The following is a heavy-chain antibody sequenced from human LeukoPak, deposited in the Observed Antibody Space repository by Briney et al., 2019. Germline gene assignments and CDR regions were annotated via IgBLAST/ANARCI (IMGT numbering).Heavy chain of an antibody. CDR2: INHSGNT. V-gene: IGHV4-34*01. D-gene: IGHD2/OR15-2a*01. CDR1: GGSFSGYY. CDR3: AREDSATDFDF. Sequence: PSETLSLTCAVYGGSFSGYYWTWIRQPPGKGLEWIGEINHSGNTNYNPSLKSRLTISVDTSKNQFSLKLTSVSDADTAVYYCAREDSATDFDFWGQGTLVAVSS. J-gene: IGHJ4*02.